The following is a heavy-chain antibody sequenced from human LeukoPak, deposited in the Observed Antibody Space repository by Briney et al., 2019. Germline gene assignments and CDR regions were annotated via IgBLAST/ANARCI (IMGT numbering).Heavy chain of an antibody. CDR1: GFTLSSYA. D-gene: IGHD3-22*01. CDR3: ARSFLPFTYYYDSSGYGLDY. CDR2: IRGWGGSP. Sequence: GGSLRLSCAASGFTLSSYAMSGVRQAPGKGLEWVSAIRGWGGSPYYADSVKGRFTISRDNSQNTLYFEMNGLRAHDTAVLCCARSFLPFTYYYDSSGYGLDYWGQRTLVTVSS. J-gene: IGHJ4*02. V-gene: IGHV3-23*01.